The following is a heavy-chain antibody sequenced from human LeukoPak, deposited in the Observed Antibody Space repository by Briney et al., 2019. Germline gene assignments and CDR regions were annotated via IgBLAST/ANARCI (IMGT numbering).Heavy chain of an antibody. J-gene: IGHJ3*02. CDR3: ARASWGEMATIEAFDI. CDR1: GFTFSSYA. CDR2: INDNGDGT. V-gene: IGHV3-23*01. D-gene: IGHD5-24*01. Sequence: GGSLRLSCAASGFTFSSYAMSWVRQAPGKGLKWVSTINDNGDGTYYADSVKGRFTISRDNSYNTVSLQMNSLRDEDTAVYYCARASWGEMATIEAFDIWGQGTMVTVSS.